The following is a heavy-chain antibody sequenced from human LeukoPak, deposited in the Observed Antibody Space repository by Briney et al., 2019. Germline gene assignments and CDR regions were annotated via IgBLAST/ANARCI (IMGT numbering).Heavy chain of an antibody. D-gene: IGHD4-23*01. CDR2: ITSTDIYR. CDR1: GFTFSSYS. J-gene: IGHJ3*01. CDR3: ASQPDFGGKADAFDL. V-gene: IGHV3-48*02. Sequence: GGSLRLSCAASGFTFSSYSMNWVRQPPGKGLKWVSYITSTDIYRYYADSVKGRFTISRDNAKNSLYLQMNSLRDEDTAVYYCASQPDFGGKADAFDLWGQGTTVIVSS.